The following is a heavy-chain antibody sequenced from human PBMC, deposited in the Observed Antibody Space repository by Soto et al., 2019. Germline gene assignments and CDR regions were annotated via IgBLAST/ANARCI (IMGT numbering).Heavy chain of an antibody. D-gene: IGHD3-9*01. Sequence: SETLSLICTVSGRSVSSSGYDWGRVGQPPGKGLEWIGSVYYSGSTYYNPSLESRVTISVDKSKNQFSLKLMSLSAADTAVYYCGRLEGLATISYYFDYWGQGALVTVSS. V-gene: IGHV4-39*01. CDR1: GRSVSSSGYD. CDR2: VYYSGST. CDR3: GRLEGLATISYYFDY. J-gene: IGHJ4*02.